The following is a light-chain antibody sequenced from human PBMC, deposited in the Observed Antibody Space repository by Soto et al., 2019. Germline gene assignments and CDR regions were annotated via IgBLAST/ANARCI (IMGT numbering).Light chain of an antibody. V-gene: IGKV1-5*01. CDR2: DAS. J-gene: IGKJ5*01. CDR3: QKYHRASIT. CDR1: QSLNNW. Sequence: DIQMTQSPSTLSASVGDRVTITCRASQSLNNWLAWYQQRTGKAPKLLIYDASTLERGVPSRFSGTGSGTEFTLNISRLQNDDLATYYCQKYHRASITFGTGTRLEIK.